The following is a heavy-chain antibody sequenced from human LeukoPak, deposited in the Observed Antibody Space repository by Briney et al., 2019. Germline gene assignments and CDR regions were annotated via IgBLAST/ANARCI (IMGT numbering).Heavy chain of an antibody. CDR3: ARDIRNDY. V-gene: IGHV3-48*02. D-gene: IGHD2-21*01. J-gene: IGHJ4*02. CDR2: ISSSSGSI. CDR1: RFTFTNCG. Sequence: QAGGSERLLCAAWRFTFTNCGMNGVRGAPGKPLEWVSYISSSSGSIHYADSVKGRFTVSRDNAKKSLYLQMNSLRDEDTAVYYCARDIRNDYWGQGTLVTVSS.